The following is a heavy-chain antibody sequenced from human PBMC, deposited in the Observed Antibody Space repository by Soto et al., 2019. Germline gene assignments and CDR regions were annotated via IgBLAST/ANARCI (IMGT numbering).Heavy chain of an antibody. D-gene: IGHD1-26*01. V-gene: IGHV4-30-2*01. CDR3: ATEAWERNFDL. J-gene: IGHJ4*02. CDR1: GDSITTDGYS. CDR2: IYHTGTA. Sequence: TLSLTCNVSGDSITTDGYSGSWIRQPPGKGLEWIGYIYHTGTAYYNPSLKSRVTLSVDRSKNQFSLSLSSMTAADTAVYYCATEAWERNFDLWGQGTLVTVSS.